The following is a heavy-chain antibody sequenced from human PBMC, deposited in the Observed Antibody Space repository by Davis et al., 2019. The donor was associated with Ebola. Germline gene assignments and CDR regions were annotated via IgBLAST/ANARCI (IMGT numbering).Heavy chain of an antibody. V-gene: IGHV4-4*01. CDR2: IYDSGST. J-gene: IGHJ3*02. Sequence: MPGGSLRLSCTVSGGSISGHNWWSWVRQSPGKGLEWIGEIYDSGSTNYNPSLKTRVTISVDTSKNQFSLNLTSVTAADTAVYFCARLRSPRDDAFDIWGQGTLVTVSS. CDR1: GGSISGHNW. CDR3: ARLRSPRDDAFDI. D-gene: IGHD1-14*01.